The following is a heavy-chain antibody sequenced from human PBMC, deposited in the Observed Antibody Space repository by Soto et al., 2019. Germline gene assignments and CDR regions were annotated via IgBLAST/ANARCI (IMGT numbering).Heavy chain of an antibody. J-gene: IGHJ3*02. Sequence: PSETLSLTCAVYVGSFSGYYWSWIRQPPGKGLEWIGEINHSGSTNCNPSLKSRVTISVDTSKNQFSLKLSSVTAADTAVYYCASDPRVVAAGIWGQGTMVTVSS. CDR1: VGSFSGYY. D-gene: IGHD2-15*01. CDR2: INHSGST. V-gene: IGHV4-34*01. CDR3: ASDPRVVAAGI.